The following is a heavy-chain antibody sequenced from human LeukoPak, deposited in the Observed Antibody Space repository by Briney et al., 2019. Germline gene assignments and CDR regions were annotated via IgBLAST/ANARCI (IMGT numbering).Heavy chain of an antibody. CDR1: GFTFNNYN. D-gene: IGHD3-16*02. Sequence: PGGSLRLSCAASGFTFNNYNMNWVRQAPGNGLEWVSSISSSDSYIYYADSVKGRFTISRDNAKNSLYLQMNSLIAEDTAVYYCARDYPYSDYWGQGTLVTVSS. CDR2: ISSSDSYI. CDR3: ARDYPYSDY. J-gene: IGHJ4*02. V-gene: IGHV3-21*01.